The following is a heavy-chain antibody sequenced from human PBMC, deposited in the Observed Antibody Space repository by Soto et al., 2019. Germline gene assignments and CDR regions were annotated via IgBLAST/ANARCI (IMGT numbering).Heavy chain of an antibody. CDR2: IYTSGST. V-gene: IGHV4-4*07. D-gene: IGHD2-2*02. CDR1: GGSISSYY. CDR3: ARDLSVVVVPAAITDYYYYGMDV. Sequence: SETLSLTCTVSGGSISSYYWSWIRQPAGKGLEWIGRIYTSGSTNYNPSLKSRVTMSVDTSKNQFSLKLSSVTAADTAVYYCARDLSVVVVPAAITDYYYYGMDVWGQGTTVTVS. J-gene: IGHJ6*02.